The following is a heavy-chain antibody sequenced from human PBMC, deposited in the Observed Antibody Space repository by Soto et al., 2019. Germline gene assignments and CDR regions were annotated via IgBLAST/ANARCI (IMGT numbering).Heavy chain of an antibody. CDR2: ISSSGSTI. CDR3: ASPTVTPHYGMDV. J-gene: IGHJ6*02. V-gene: IGHV3-11*01. CDR1: GFTFSDYY. Sequence: QVQLVESGGGLVMPGGSLRLSCAASGFTFSDYYMRWIRQAPGKGLEWVSYISSSGSTIYYADSVKRRFTISRDNAKNSLYLQMNSLRAEDTAVYYCASPTVTPHYGMDVWGQGTTVTVSS. D-gene: IGHD4-17*01.